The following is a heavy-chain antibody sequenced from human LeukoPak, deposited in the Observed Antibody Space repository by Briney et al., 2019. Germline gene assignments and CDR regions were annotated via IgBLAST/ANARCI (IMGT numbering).Heavy chain of an antibody. J-gene: IGHJ5*02. CDR1: GGTFSSYA. CDR2: ISAYNGNT. V-gene: IGHV1-18*01. D-gene: IGHD4-11*01. Sequence: ASVKVSCKASGGTFSSYAISWVRQAPGQGLEWMGWISAYNGNTNYAQKLQGRVTMTTDTSTSTAYMELRSLRSDDTAVYYCTRDTVTTISNWFDPWGQGTLVTVSS. CDR3: TRDTVTTISNWFDP.